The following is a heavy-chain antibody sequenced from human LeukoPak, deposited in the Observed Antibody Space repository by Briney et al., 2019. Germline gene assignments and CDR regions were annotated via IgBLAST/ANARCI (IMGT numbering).Heavy chain of an antibody. V-gene: IGHV3-23*01. D-gene: IGHD4-11*01. Sequence: GGSLRLSCAASGFTFSSYAMSWVRQAPGKGLEWVSAISGSGGRTYYADSVKGRFTISRDNSKNTLFLQMNSLRAEDTAVYYCAREPTAKGYFDYWGQGTLVTVSS. J-gene: IGHJ4*02. CDR3: AREPTAKGYFDY. CDR2: ISGSGGRT. CDR1: GFTFSSYA.